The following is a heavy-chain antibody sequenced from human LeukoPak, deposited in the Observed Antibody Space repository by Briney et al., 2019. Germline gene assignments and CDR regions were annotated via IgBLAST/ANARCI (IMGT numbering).Heavy chain of an antibody. Sequence: GGSLRLSCAASTFAFSTFGMHWVRQPPGKGLEWVAVIRSDGSNKIYADSVKGQFTISRDNSKNTLFLQMNSLRSEDTALYYCARDRVSGGYEFDSWGQGTLVTVSS. CDR2: IRSDGSNK. V-gene: IGHV3-30*02. CDR3: ARDRVSGGYEFDS. J-gene: IGHJ4*02. D-gene: IGHD5-12*01. CDR1: TFAFSTFG.